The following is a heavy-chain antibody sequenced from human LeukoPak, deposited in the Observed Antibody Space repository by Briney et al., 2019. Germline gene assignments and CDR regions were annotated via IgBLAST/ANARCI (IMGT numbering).Heavy chain of an antibody. CDR1: GFTFDDYG. V-gene: IGHV3-48*03. J-gene: IGHJ3*02. D-gene: IGHD3-10*01. CDR3: ARDLTMGAFDI. CDR2: ISSSGSTV. Sequence: PGGSLRLSCSASGFTFDDYGMNWVRQAPGKGLEWVSYISSSGSTVYYADSVKGRFTISRDNAKNSLYLQMNSLRAEDTAVYYCARDLTMGAFDIWGQGTMVTVSS.